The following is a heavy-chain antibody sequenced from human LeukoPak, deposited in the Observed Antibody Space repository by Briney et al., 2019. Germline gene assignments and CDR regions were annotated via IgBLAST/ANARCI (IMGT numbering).Heavy chain of an antibody. CDR2: ISSSSSYI. CDR1: GFPFSSYS. CDR3: ARDQYIVVEVAEPTTASFDY. J-gene: IGHJ4*02. Sequence: GGSVTLFCTACGFPFSSYSMNWARHATGKRREWVSSISSSSSYIDHAHSEKGRLTLHRDHAKNSLYLQMNSQRTEDTAVYYCARDQYIVVEVAEPTTASFDYWGQGTLVTVSS. V-gene: IGHV3-21*01. D-gene: IGHD2-15*01.